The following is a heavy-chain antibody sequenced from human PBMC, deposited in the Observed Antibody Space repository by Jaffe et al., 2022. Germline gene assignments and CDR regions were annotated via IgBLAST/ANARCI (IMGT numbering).Heavy chain of an antibody. CDR1: GFTFSSYE. V-gene: IGHV3-48*03. J-gene: IGHJ4*02. Sequence: EVQLVESGGGLVQPGGSLRLSCAASGFTFSSYEMNWVRQAPGKGLEWVSYISSSGSTIYYADSVKGRFTISRDNAKNSLYLQMNSLRAEDTAVYYCARVSLYYFDYWGQGTLVTVSS. CDR2: ISSSGSTI. D-gene: IGHD3-3*02. CDR3: ARVSLYYFDY.